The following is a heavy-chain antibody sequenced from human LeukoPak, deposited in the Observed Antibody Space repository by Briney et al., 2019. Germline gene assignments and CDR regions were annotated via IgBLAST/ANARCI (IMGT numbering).Heavy chain of an antibody. V-gene: IGHV3-23*01. CDR1: GFTFGGYA. CDR2: ISGSGGVT. D-gene: IGHD1-26*01. CDR3: AKERWELQGEFYHYYGMDV. J-gene: IGHJ6*02. Sequence: GGSLRLSCTASGFTFGGYAMTWVRQAPGKGLEWVSSISGSGGVTYYADSVKGRFTISRDNSKNTLYLQMNSLRAEDTAVYYCAKERWELQGEFYHYYGMDVWGQGTTVTASS.